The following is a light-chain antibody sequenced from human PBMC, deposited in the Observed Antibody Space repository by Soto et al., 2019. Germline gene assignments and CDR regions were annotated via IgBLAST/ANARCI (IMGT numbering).Light chain of an antibody. J-gene: IGLJ1*01. CDR3: TSYTSSNTPYV. CDR1: SSDVGGYTY. CDR2: DVS. Sequence: QSALTQPASVSGSPGQSITISCAGTSSDVGGYTYVSWYQQHPGKAPKLMIYDVSNRPSGVSNRFSGSKSGNTASLTISGLQAEDEADYYCTSYTSSNTPYVFGGGTKVTVL. V-gene: IGLV2-14*01.